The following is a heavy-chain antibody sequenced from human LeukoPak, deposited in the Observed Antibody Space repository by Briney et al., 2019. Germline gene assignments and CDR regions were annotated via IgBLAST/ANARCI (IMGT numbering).Heavy chain of an antibody. V-gene: IGHV4-59*01. Sequence: SETLSLTCTVSGGSISSYYWSWIRQPPGEGVEWIGYIYYSGSTNYNPSLKSRVTISVDTSKNQFSLKLSSVTAADTAVYYCARGQTAGDYYYGMDVWGQGTTVTVSS. D-gene: IGHD6-13*01. CDR2: IYYSGST. CDR1: GGSISSYY. J-gene: IGHJ6*02. CDR3: ARGQTAGDYYYGMDV.